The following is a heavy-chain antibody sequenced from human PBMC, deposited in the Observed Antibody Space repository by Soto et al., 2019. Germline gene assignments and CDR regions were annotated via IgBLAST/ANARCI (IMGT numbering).Heavy chain of an antibody. CDR3: ARLTTVVTRHFGY. CDR1: GVSISSGGYY. Sequence: QVQLQESGPGLVKPSQTLSLTCTVSGVSISSGGYYWSWIRQHPGQGLEWIGHIYYSGNTHYNPSLRSRVTISIDTSKGPFSLELSSVTAADTAVYYCARLTTVVTRHFGYWGQGTLVTVSS. D-gene: IGHD4-17*01. J-gene: IGHJ4*02. CDR2: IYYSGNT. V-gene: IGHV4-31*03.